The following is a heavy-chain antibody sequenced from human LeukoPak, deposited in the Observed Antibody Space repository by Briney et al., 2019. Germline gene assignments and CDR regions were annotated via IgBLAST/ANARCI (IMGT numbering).Heavy chain of an antibody. CDR1: GYMFTSFG. V-gene: IGHV7-4-1*02. Sequence: GASVKVSCKDSGYMFTSFGMNWVRQAPGQGLEWMGRIDTNTGDPTYAQGFTGRFVFSLDTSVNTAYLEITRLKAEDTAIYYCARVADRGYWGQGTLVTVSS. J-gene: IGHJ4*02. D-gene: IGHD3-10*01. CDR3: ARVADRGY. CDR2: IDTNTGDP.